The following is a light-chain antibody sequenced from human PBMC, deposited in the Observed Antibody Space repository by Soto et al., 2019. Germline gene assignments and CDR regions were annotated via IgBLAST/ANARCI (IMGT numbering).Light chain of an antibody. V-gene: IGLV2-8*01. CDR1: SSDVGDYNY. J-gene: IGLJ2*01. CDR2: EVS. CDR3: SSNAGSNNVV. Sequence: QSALTQPPSASGTPGQSVTIPCTGTSSDVGDYNYVSWYQQHPGKAPKLVIYEVSRRPSGVPDRFSGSKSGNTASLTVSGLQAEDEADYYCSSNAGSNNVVFGGGTKVTVL.